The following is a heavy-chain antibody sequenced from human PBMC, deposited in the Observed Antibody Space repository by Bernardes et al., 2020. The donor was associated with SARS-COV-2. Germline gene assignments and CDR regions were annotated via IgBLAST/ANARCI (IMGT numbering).Heavy chain of an antibody. CDR2: VYFTGST. V-gene: IGHV4-59*11. Sequence: SETLSLTCTVSGGPIGSHYWSWIRQSPGKGLEWIGNVYFTGSTKYNPSLKSRLTIAVDTSKNQFSLKLSSVTAADTAVYYCARGSIVAPEYFQHWGQGTLVTVSS. CDR3: ARGSIVAPEYFQH. D-gene: IGHD2-15*01. J-gene: IGHJ1*01. CDR1: GGPIGSHY.